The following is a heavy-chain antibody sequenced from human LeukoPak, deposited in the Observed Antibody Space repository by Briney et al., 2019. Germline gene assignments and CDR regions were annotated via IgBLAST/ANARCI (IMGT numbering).Heavy chain of an antibody. Sequence: PGGSLRLSCAASGFTFSSYEMNWVRQAPGKVLEWVSYISSSGSTIYYADSVKGRFTISRDNAKNSLYLQMNSLRAEDTAVYYCARERGAHLGFDPWGQGTPVTVSS. CDR2: ISSSGSTI. V-gene: IGHV3-48*03. D-gene: IGHD2-15*01. CDR1: GFTFSSYE. J-gene: IGHJ5*02. CDR3: ARERGAHLGFDP.